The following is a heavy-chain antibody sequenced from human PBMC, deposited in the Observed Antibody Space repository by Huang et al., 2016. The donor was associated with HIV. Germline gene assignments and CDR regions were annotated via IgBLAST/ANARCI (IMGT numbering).Heavy chain of an antibody. D-gene: IGHD2-15*01. CDR1: GGSISTNKNF. J-gene: IGHJ5*02. CDR3: ARGVCSGHNCASVGWLGP. CDR2: IYSTGST. Sequence: PSQTLSLTCTVSGGSISTNKNFWSWIRQSPGKGLEWIGYIYSTGSTYYKVSLKSRVTMSIDTSKNKFSLNLRSVTAADPAVYYCARGVCSGHNCASVGWLGPWGPGTRVFVSS. V-gene: IGHV4-30-4*08.